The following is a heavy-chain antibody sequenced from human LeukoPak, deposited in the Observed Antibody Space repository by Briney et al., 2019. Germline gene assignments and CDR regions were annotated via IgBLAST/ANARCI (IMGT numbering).Heavy chain of an antibody. CDR3: ARGRRGYSYGPPFYYYYMDV. CDR1: GGSFSGYY. Sequence: PSETLSLTCAVYGGSFSGYYWSWIRQPPGKGLECIGEINHSGSTNYNPSLKSRVTISVDTSKNQFSLKLSSVTAADTAVYYCARGRRGYSYGPPFYYYYMDVWGKGTTVTVSS. J-gene: IGHJ6*03. CDR2: INHSGST. D-gene: IGHD5-18*01. V-gene: IGHV4-34*01.